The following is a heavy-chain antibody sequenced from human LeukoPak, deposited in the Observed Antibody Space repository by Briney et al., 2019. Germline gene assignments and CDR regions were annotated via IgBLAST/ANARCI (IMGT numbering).Heavy chain of an antibody. CDR1: GGPISSSSYY. Sequence: SETLSLTCTVSGGPISSSSYYWGWIRQPPGKGLEWIGSIYYSGSTYYNPSLKSRVTISVETSKNQYSLKLSSKNAADTAVYCCARHEKGRVVTTGCWGQGTLVTVCS. J-gene: IGHJ4*02. CDR3: ARHEKGRVVTTGC. CDR2: IYYSGST. D-gene: IGHD4-23*01. V-gene: IGHV4-39*01.